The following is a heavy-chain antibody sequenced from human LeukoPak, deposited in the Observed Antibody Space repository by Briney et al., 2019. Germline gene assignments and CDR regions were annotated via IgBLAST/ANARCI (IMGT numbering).Heavy chain of an antibody. J-gene: IGHJ5*02. CDR1: GGSFSGYY. D-gene: IGHD3-10*01. Sequence: PSETLSLTRAVYGGSFSGYYWSWIRQPPGKGLEWIGEINHSGSTNYNPSLKSRVTISVDTSKNQFSLKLSSVTAADTAVYYCARDRFVATLYSLDPWGQGTLVTVSS. V-gene: IGHV4-34*01. CDR2: INHSGST. CDR3: ARDRFVATLYSLDP.